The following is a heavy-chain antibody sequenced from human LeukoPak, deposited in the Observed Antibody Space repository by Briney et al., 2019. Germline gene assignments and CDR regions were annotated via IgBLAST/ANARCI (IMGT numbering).Heavy chain of an antibody. J-gene: IGHJ4*02. Sequence: SETLSLTCAVYGGSFSGYYWGWIRQPPGKGLEWIGEINHSGSTNYNPSLKSRVTISVDTSKNQFSLKLSSVTAADTAVYYCAIDSPSTNVNPHWGQGTLVTVSS. CDR1: GGSFSGYY. CDR2: INHSGST. CDR3: AIDSPSTNVNPH. V-gene: IGHV4-34*01. D-gene: IGHD1-14*01.